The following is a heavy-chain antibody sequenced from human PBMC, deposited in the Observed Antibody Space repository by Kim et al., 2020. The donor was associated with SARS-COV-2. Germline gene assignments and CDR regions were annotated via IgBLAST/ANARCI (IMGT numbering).Heavy chain of an antibody. Sequence: GGSLRLSCAASGFTFSSYGMHWVRQAPGKGLEWVAVIWYDGSNKYYADSVKGRFTISRDNSKNTLYLQMNSLRAEDTAVYYCARVSVAGTFGDYWGQGTLVTVSS. D-gene: IGHD6-19*01. CDR1: GFTFSSYG. CDR3: ARVSVAGTFGDY. CDR2: IWYDGSNK. V-gene: IGHV3-33*01. J-gene: IGHJ4*02.